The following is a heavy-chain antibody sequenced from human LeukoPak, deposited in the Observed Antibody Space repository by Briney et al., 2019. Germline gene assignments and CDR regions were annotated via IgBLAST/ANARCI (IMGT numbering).Heavy chain of an antibody. Sequence: SETLSLTCAVYGGSFSGYYWSWIRQPPGKGLEWIGEINHSGSTNYNPSLKSRVTISVDTSKNQFSLKLSSVTAADTAVYYCAIRYGSGRKGFDPWGQGTLVTVSS. D-gene: IGHD3-10*01. V-gene: IGHV4-34*01. CDR1: GGSFSGYY. CDR3: AIRYGSGRKGFDP. J-gene: IGHJ5*02. CDR2: INHSGST.